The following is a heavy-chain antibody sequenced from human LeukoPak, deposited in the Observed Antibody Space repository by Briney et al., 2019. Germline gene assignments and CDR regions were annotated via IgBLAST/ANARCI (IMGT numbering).Heavy chain of an antibody. J-gene: IGHJ4*02. CDR3: ARDRIAPAGSIIAS. D-gene: IGHD6-13*01. CDR1: GYTFTGHY. Sequence: ASVKVSCKASGYTFTGHYVHWVRQAPGQGVEWMGWIDPSSGGTNSAQKFQGRVTMARDTSITTVYMELSSLTSHDTAIYFFARDRIAPAGSIIASWGQGTLVTVSS. V-gene: IGHV1-2*02. CDR2: IDPSSGGT.